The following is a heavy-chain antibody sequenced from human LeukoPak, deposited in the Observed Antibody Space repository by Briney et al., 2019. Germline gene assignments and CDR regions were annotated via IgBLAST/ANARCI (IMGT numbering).Heavy chain of an antibody. V-gene: IGHV4-39*01. J-gene: IGHJ4*02. CDR2: IYYSGGT. CDR3: ARPNQYNYGSGSYDY. Sequence: PSETPFPNRTVPGGSISSSSYYWGWIRQPPRKGLGWIGTIYYSGGTYYNPSLKSRVTISVDTSKNQFSLRVSSVTAADTAVYYCARPNQYNYGSGSYDYWGQGTLVTVSS. D-gene: IGHD3-10*01. CDR1: GGSISSSSYY.